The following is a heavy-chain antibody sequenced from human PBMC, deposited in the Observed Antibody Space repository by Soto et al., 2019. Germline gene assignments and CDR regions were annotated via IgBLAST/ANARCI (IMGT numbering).Heavy chain of an antibody. J-gene: IGHJ4*02. Sequence: PSETLSLTCTVYGGSVSDYYWSWVRQPAGKGLEWLGRFRPGGNTNYSPSLMSRVTMSVDTSHNRFSLKLTSVTAADTAVYYRVRGPYCGRDCYFASWGQGVLVTVSS. CDR3: VRGPYCGRDCYFAS. D-gene: IGHD2-21*02. V-gene: IGHV4-4*07. CDR1: GGSVSDYY. CDR2: FRPGGNT.